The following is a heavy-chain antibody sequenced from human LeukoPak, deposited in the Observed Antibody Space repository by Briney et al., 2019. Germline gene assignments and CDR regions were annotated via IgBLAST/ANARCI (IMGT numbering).Heavy chain of an antibody. Sequence: GGSLRLSCAAFSGYWMTWVRQAPGKGLEWVANIKQDGSEKYYVDSVKGRFTISRDNAKNSLYLQMDSLRAEDTALYYCARGGYGSGSYPYWGQGTLVTVSS. CDR3: ARGGYGSGSYPY. V-gene: IGHV3-7*01. D-gene: IGHD3-10*01. CDR2: IKQDGSEK. CDR1: SGYW. J-gene: IGHJ4*02.